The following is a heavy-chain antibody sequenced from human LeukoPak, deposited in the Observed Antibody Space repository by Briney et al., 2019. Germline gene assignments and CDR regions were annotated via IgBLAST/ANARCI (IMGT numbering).Heavy chain of an antibody. Sequence: ASVKVSCKASGGTFSSYAISWVRQAPGQGLEWMGGIIPIFGTANCAQKFQGRVTITTDESTSTAYMELSSLRSEDTAVYYCATPGDYDSSGYYYYYYMDVWGKGTTVTVSS. D-gene: IGHD3-22*01. CDR1: GGTFSSYA. CDR3: ATPGDYDSSGYYYYYYMDV. CDR2: IIPIFGTA. V-gene: IGHV1-69*05. J-gene: IGHJ6*03.